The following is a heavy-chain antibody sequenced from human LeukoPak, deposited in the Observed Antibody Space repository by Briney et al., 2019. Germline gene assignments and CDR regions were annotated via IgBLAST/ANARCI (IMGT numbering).Heavy chain of an antibody. CDR3: ARRTFPYNWFDP. D-gene: IGHD2/OR15-2a*01. Sequence: SETLSLTCSVSGDSISSSSSYWGWIRQPPGKGLEWIGSIYYSGDTNYNPSLKSRVTISVDTSKNQFSLNLSSVTAADTAVYYCARRTFPYNWFDPWGQGTLVTVSS. V-gene: IGHV4-39*07. CDR1: GDSISSSSSY. CDR2: IYYSGDT. J-gene: IGHJ5*02.